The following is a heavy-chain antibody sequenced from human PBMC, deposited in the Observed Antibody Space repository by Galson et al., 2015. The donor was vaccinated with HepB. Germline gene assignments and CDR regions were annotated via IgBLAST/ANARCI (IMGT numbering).Heavy chain of an antibody. J-gene: IGHJ4*02. V-gene: IGHV6-1*01. Sequence: CAISGDSVSSNSSLWNWIRQSPSRGLEWLGRTYYWSKWTNDYAVSVKSRISITSDTSKNHFSLQLNSVTPEDTAVYFCARVLRLRKGDKSPFDYWGQGTLVTVS. CDR3: ARVLRLRKGDKSPFDY. D-gene: IGHD6-25*01. CDR2: TYYWSKWTN. CDR1: GDSVSSNSSL.